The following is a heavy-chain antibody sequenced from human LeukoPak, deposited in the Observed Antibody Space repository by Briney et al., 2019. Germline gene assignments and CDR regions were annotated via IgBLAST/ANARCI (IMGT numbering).Heavy chain of an antibody. CDR3: AKFSRHYYDSSGYSGSVSDY. V-gene: IGHV3-30*18. D-gene: IGHD3-22*01. J-gene: IGHJ4*02. CDR2: ISYDGSNK. CDR1: GFTFSSYG. Sequence: PGGSLRLSCAASGFTFSSYGMHWVRQAPGKGLEWVAVISYDGSNKYYADSVKGRFTISRDNPKNTLYLQMNSLRAEDTAVYYCAKFSRHYYDSSGYSGSVSDYWGQGTLVTVSS.